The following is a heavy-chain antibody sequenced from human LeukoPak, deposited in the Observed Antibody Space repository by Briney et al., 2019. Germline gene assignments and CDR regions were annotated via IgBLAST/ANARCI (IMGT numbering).Heavy chain of an antibody. V-gene: IGHV3-23*01. CDR2: IGGSSGST. CDR1: GFTFSTCA. CDR3: AKALRYFDWLLNSDGPNFDY. Sequence: GGSLRLSCAASGFTFSTCAMSWVRQAPGKGLDWVSAIGGSSGSTNYADSVKGRFTISRDNSKNTLYLQMNSLRAEDTAVYYCAKALRYFDWLLNSDGPNFDYWGQGTLVTVSS. D-gene: IGHD3-9*01. J-gene: IGHJ4*02.